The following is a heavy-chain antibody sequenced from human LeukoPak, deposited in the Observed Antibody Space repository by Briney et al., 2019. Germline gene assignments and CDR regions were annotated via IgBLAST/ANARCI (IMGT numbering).Heavy chain of an antibody. Sequence: GGSLRLSCAASGFTFSSYEMNWVRQAPGKGLEWVSYISSSGTTIYYADSVKSRFTITRDNAKNSLYLQMNSLRAEDTAVYYCARDSTSLPIWGKGTTVTVSS. D-gene: IGHD2-2*01. CDR2: ISSSGTTI. CDR3: ARDSTSLPI. V-gene: IGHV3-48*03. CDR1: GFTFSSYE. J-gene: IGHJ6*04.